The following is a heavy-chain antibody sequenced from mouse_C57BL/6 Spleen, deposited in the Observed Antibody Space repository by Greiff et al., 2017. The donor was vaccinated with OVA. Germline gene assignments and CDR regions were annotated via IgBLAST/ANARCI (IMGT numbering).Heavy chain of an antibody. V-gene: IGHV1-64*01. CDR3: GGFYYGSSHWYFDV. CDR1: GYTFTSYW. Sequence: VQLQQPGAELVKPGASVKLSCKASGYTFTSYWMHWVKQRPGQGLEWIGMINPNSGSTNYNEKFKSKATLTVDKSSSTAYMQLSSLTSEDSAVYYCGGFYYGSSHWYFDVWGTGTTVTVSS. J-gene: IGHJ1*03. CDR2: INPNSGST. D-gene: IGHD1-1*01.